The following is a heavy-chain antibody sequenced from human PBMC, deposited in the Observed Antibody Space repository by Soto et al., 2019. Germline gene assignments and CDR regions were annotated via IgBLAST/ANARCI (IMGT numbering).Heavy chain of an antibody. CDR3: ARRLGSYYYGMDV. V-gene: IGHV1-18*01. Sequence: SVQVSCKASGYTFTSYGVSWVRQAPGQGLEWMGWISGYNGNTNYAQNLQGRVTMTTDTSTTTAYMELRSLRSDDTAVYYCARRLGSYYYGMDVWGQGTTVTVSS. D-gene: IGHD3-16*01. CDR1: GYTFTSYG. J-gene: IGHJ6*02. CDR2: ISGYNGNT.